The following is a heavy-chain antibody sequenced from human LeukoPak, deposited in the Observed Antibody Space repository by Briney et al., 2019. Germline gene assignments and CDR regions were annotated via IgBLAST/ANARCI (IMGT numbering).Heavy chain of an antibody. J-gene: IGHJ3*02. CDR3: ASAYYYDSRWDAFDI. CDR1: GYTFTGYY. D-gene: IGHD3-10*01. CDR2: INPNSGGT. V-gene: IGHV1-2*06. Sequence: GASVKVSCKASGYTFTGYYMHWVRQAPGQGLEWMGRINPNSGGTNYAQKFQGRVTMTRDTSISTAYMELSRLRSDDTAVYYCASAYYYDSRWDAFDIWGQGTMVTVSS.